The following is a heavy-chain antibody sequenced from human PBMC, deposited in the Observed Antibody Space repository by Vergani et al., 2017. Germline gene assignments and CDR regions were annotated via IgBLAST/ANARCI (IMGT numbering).Heavy chain of an antibody. CDR1: GFTFSSYA. D-gene: IGHD6-6*01. J-gene: IGHJ6*03. V-gene: IGHV3-30*04. CDR3: ARHRIEYSSSSDLGDYYYYMDV. Sequence: QVQLVESGGGVVQPGRSLRLSCAASGFTFSSYAMHWVRQAPGKGLEWVAVISYDGSNKYYADSVKGRFTISRDNSKNTLYLQMNSLRAEDTAVYYCARHRIEYSSSSDLGDYYYYMDVWGKGTTVTVSS. CDR2: ISYDGSNK.